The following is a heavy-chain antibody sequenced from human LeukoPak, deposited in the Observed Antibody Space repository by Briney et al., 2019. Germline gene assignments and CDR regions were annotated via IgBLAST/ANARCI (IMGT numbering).Heavy chain of an antibody. CDR1: GYTFTSYG. V-gene: IGHV1-18*01. J-gene: IGHJ4*02. CDR3: AEISSGYSSSWTGVY. D-gene: IGHD6-13*01. Sequence: ASVKVSCKASGYTFTSYGISWVRQAPGQGLEWMGWISAYNGNTNYAQKLQGRVTMTTDTSTSTAYMELRSLRSDDTAVYYCAEISSGYSSSWTGVYWGQEPLVTVSS. CDR2: ISAYNGNT.